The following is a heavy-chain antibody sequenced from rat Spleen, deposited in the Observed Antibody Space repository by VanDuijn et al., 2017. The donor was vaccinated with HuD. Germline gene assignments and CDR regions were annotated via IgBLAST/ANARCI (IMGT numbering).Heavy chain of an antibody. J-gene: IGHJ2*01. CDR1: GFTFSNYG. Sequence: EVQLVESGGGLVQPGRSLKLSCAASGFTFSNYGMHWIRQAPTKGLEWVASISPSGGSTYYRDSVKGRFTISRDNAKSTLYLQMDSLRSEDTATYYCATDLRTEGMGFDYWGQGVMVTVSS. CDR2: ISPSGGST. D-gene: IGHD1-11*01. CDR3: ATDLRTEGMGFDY. V-gene: IGHV5-19*01.